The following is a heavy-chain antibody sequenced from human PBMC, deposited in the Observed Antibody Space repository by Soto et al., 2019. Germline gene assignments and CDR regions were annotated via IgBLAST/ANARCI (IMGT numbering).Heavy chain of an antibody. V-gene: IGHV3-23*01. CDR2: ISGSGGST. CDR3: AKVRNTVVIGRYFDY. J-gene: IGHJ4*02. Sequence: PXGSLRLSCASSGFTFSIYAMSWVHQAPGKGLEWVSAISGSGGSTYYADSVKGRFTISRDNSKNTLYLQMNSLRAEDTAVYYCAKVRNTVVIGRYFDYWGQGTLVTVSS. CDR1: GFTFSIYA. D-gene: IGHD3-22*01.